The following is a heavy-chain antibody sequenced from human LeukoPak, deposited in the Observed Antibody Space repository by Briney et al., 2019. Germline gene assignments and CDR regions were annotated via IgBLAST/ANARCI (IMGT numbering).Heavy chain of an antibody. CDR2: IYYSGST. Sequence: SETLSLTCTVSGGSISSSSYYWGWIRQPPGKGLGWIGSIYYSGSTYYNPSLKSRVTISVDTSKNQFSLRLTSVTAADTAVYYCARLDIAAAGTLYDAFDIWGQGTMVTVSS. CDR3: ARLDIAAAGTLYDAFDI. V-gene: IGHV4-39*01. CDR1: GGSISSSSYY. D-gene: IGHD6-13*01. J-gene: IGHJ3*02.